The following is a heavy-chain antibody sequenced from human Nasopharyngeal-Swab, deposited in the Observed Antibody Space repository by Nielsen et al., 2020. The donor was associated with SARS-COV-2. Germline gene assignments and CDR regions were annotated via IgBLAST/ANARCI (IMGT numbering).Heavy chain of an antibody. CDR3: AREIGDTMTIDY. V-gene: IGHV3-21*01. Sequence: WIRQPPGKGLEWVSSISSSSSYIYYADSVKGRFTISRDNAKNSLYLQMNSLRAEDTAVYYCAREIGDTMTIDYWGQGTLVTVSS. D-gene: IGHD5-12*01. CDR2: ISSSSSYI. J-gene: IGHJ4*02.